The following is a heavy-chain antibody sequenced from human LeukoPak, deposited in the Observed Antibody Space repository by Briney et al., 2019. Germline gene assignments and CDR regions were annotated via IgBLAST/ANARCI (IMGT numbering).Heavy chain of an antibody. Sequence: GGSLRLSCAASGFTFSSYAMHWVRQAPGKRLECVAVISYDGSNKYYADSVKGRFTISRDSSKNTLYLQMNSLRAEDTAVYYCARTGDGILTGFEYWGQGTLVTVSS. CDR3: ARTGDGILTGFEY. V-gene: IGHV3-30-3*01. D-gene: IGHD3-9*01. CDR2: ISYDGSNK. J-gene: IGHJ4*02. CDR1: GFTFSSYA.